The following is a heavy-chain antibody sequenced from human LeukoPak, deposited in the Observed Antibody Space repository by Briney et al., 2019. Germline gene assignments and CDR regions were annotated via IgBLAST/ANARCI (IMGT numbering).Heavy chain of an antibody. CDR1: GFTFSSYA. CDR2: ISGSGGST. Sequence: PGGSLRLSCAASGFTFSSYAMSWVRQAPGKGLEWVSAISGSGGSTYYADSVKGRFTISRDNSKNMLYLQMKSLRAEDTAVYYCAKGGAGLDYDLWSGYSYAFDIWGQGTMVTVSS. CDR3: AKGGAGLDYDLWSGYSYAFDI. J-gene: IGHJ3*02. V-gene: IGHV3-23*01. D-gene: IGHD3-3*01.